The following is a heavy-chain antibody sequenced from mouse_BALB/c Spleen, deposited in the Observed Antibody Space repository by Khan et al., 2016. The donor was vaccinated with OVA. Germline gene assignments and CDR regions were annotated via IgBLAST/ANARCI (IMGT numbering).Heavy chain of an antibody. Sequence: LEVSGTELMKPGASVKISCKATGYTFSSYWIEWVKQRPGHGLEWIGEILPGSDSTNYNEKFKGKATFTADASSNTAYMQLSSLTSEDSAVYYCARCPTCPAELWGQGTTLTVSS. D-gene: IGHD4-1*01. CDR2: ILPGSDST. CDR1: GYTFSSYW. CDR3: ARCPTCPAEL. V-gene: IGHV1-9*01. J-gene: IGHJ2*01.